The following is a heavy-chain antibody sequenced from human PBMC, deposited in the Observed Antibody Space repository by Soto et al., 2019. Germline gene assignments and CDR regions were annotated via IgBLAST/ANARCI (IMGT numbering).Heavy chain of an antibody. CDR1: GFTFSSYW. D-gene: IGHD5-18*01. V-gene: IGHV3-7*02. CDR2: IKQDGSEK. J-gene: IGHJ4*02. CDR3: LRGSGYSYGYFDY. Sequence: GGSLRLSCASSGFTFSSYWMSWVRQAPGKGLEWVANIKQDGSEKYYVDSVKGRFTISRDNSDNTLYLQMNSLRDEDTAVYYCLRGSGYSYGYFDYWGQGTPVTVSS.